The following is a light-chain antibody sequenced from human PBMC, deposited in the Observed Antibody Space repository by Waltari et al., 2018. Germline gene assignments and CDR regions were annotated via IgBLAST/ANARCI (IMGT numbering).Light chain of an antibody. CDR3: SSYTSSSTYIV. V-gene: IGLV2-14*01. Sequence: QSALTQPASVSGSPGQSITISCTGTSSDIGSYDFVSWYQQHPGKAPKLMMYDVFTWPSGVSCRFSGSKSFNPASLTISGLQADDEADYYCSSYTSSSTYIVFGGGTKLTVL. CDR1: SSDIGSYDF. CDR2: DVF. J-gene: IGLJ3*02.